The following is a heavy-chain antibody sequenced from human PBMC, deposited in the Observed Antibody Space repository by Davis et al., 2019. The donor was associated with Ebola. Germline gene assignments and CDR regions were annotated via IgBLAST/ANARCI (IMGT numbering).Heavy chain of an antibody. V-gene: IGHV1-69*13. Sequence: AASVKVSCKASGVTFRSYAISWVRQAPGQGLEWMGGIIPFFGTTNYAQNFQGRVTITADESTSTAYMELSSLRSEDTAVYYCARGLYWDVVVVVAAQDNAFDIWDQGTMVTVSS. CDR1: GVTFRSYA. CDR3: ARGLYWDVVVVVAAQDNAFDI. CDR2: IIPFFGTT. D-gene: IGHD2-15*01. J-gene: IGHJ3*02.